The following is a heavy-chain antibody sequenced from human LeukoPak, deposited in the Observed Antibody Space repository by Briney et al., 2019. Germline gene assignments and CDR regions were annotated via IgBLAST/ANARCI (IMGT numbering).Heavy chain of an antibody. D-gene: IGHD6-19*01. Sequence: GSLRLSCAASGFTFSNYIMNWVRQAPGKGLEWVSSISSSGSYIYYADSVKGRFTISRDNAKNSLYLQMNSLRAEDTAEYFCARDSRAVAADFDYWGQGTLVTVSS. V-gene: IGHV3-21*01. J-gene: IGHJ4*02. CDR2: ISSSGSYI. CDR3: ARDSRAVAADFDY. CDR1: GFTFSNYI.